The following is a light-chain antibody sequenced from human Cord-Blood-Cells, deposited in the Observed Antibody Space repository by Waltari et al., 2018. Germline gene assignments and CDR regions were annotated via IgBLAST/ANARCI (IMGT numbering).Light chain of an antibody. V-gene: IGKV1-39*01. CDR1: QSISSY. CDR2: AAS. J-gene: IGKJ1*01. CDR3: QQCYSTPWT. Sequence: DIQMTQSLSSLSASVGDRVTITCRASQSISSYLNWYQQKPGKAPKLLIYAASSLQSGVPSRFSGSGSGTDFTLTISSLQPEDFATYYCQQCYSTPWTFGQGTKVEIK.